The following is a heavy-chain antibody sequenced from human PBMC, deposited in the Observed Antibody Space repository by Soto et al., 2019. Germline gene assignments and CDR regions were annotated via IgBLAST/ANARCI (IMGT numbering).Heavy chain of an antibody. V-gene: IGHV3-15*07. CDR2: IKSKTDGGTT. Sequence: EVQLVESGGGLVKPGGSLRLSCAASGFTFSNAWMNWVRQAPGKGLEWVGRIKSKTDGGTTDYAAPVKGRFTISRDDSKNTLYLQMNSLKTEDTAVYYCTTDPYYYYYGMDVLGQGTTVTVSS. CDR1: GFTFSNAW. CDR3: TTDPYYYYYGMDV. J-gene: IGHJ6*02.